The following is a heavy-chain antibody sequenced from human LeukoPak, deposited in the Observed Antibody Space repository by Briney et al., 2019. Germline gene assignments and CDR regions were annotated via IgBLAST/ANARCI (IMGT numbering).Heavy chain of an antibody. CDR3: ARGRVVLLWFRGNNWFDP. CDR2: FHSGGSP. CDR1: GGPISSTAYY. D-gene: IGHD3-10*01. J-gene: IGHJ5*02. V-gene: IGHV4-39*01. Sequence: SETLSLTCTVFGGPISSTAYYWGWIRQPPGKGLEWIGSFHSGGSPYYSPSLKSRVTISVDTSKNQFSLKLSSVTAADTAVYYCARGRVVLLWFRGNNWFDPWGQGTLVTVSS.